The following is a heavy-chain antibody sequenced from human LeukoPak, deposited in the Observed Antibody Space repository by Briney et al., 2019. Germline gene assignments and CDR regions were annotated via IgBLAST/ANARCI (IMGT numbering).Heavy chain of an antibody. J-gene: IGHJ3*02. CDR1: GGSFSGYY. D-gene: IGHD2/OR15-2a*01. V-gene: IGHV4-34*01. CDR2: INHSGST. CDR3: ARESMTPRGFDI. Sequence: PSETLSLTCAVYGGSFSGYYWSWTRQPPGKGLEWIGEINHSGSTNYNPSLKSRVTISVDTSKNQFSLKLSSVTAADTAVYYCARESMTPRGFDIWGQGTMVTVSS.